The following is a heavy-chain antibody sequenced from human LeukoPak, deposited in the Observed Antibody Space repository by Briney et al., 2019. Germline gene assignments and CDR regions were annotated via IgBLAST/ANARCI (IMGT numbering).Heavy chain of an antibody. CDR1: GFTFGDYA. CDR3: AREVPAAASDY. V-gene: IGHV3-21*01. CDR2: ISSSSSYI. Sequence: PGGSLRLSCTASGFTFGDYAKSWFRQAPGKGLEWVSSISSSSSYIYYADSVKGRFTISRDNAKNSLYLQMNSLRAEDTAVYYCAREVPAAASDYWGQGTLVTVSS. D-gene: IGHD2-15*01. J-gene: IGHJ4*02.